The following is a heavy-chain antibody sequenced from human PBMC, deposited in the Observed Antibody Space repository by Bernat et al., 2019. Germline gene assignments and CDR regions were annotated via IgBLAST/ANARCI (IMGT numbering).Heavy chain of an antibody. CDR2: INTDGSTT. CDR3: ARGGGSYAGY. J-gene: IGHJ4*02. D-gene: IGHD1-26*01. V-gene: IGHV3-74*01. Sequence: EVQLVESGGGFVQPGGSLRLSCAASGFTFSNHWMHWVRQAPGKGLVWVSRINTDGSTTSYADSVKGRFTISRDNAKNTLYLQMNSLRAEDTAVYYCARGGGSYAGYWGQGTLVTVSS. CDR1: GFTFSNHW.